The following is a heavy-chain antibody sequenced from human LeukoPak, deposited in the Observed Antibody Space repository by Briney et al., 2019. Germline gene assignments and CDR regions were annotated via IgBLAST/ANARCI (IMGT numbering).Heavy chain of an antibody. CDR1: GYTLTELS. CDR2: FDPEDGET. D-gene: IGHD2-15*01. J-gene: IGHJ3*02. V-gene: IGHV1-24*01. Sequence: EASVKVSCKVSGYTLTELSMHWVRQAPGKGLEWMGGFDPEDGETIYAQKFQGRVTMTEDTSTDTAYMELSSLRSEDTAVYYCATDRRLYVVAASDAFDIWGQGTMVTVSS. CDR3: ATDRRLYVVAASDAFDI.